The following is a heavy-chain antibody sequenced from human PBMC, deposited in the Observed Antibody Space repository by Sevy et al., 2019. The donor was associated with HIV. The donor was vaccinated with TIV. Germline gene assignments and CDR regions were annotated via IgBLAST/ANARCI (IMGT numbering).Heavy chain of an antibody. CDR3: VKGPPQYSSDPFDY. J-gene: IGHJ4*02. D-gene: IGHD6-19*01. CDR2: ISSNGGST. Sequence: GGSLRLSCSASGFTFSSYAMHWVRQAPGKGLEYVSAISSNGGSTYYADSVKGRFTISRDNSKNTQYLQMSSLRAEDTAVYYCVKGPPQYSSDPFDYWGQGTLVTVSS. V-gene: IGHV3-64D*06. CDR1: GFTFSSYA.